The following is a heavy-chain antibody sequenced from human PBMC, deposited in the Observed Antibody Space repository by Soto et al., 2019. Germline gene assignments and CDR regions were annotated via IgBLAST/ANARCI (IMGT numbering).Heavy chain of an antibody. Sequence: QVQLQESGPGLVKPSQTLSLTCTVSGGSISSGGYYWSWIRQHPGKGLEWIGYIYYSGSTYYNPSLKSRVTISVDTSKNQFSLKLSSVTAADTAVYYSARGYGNYGDPPYFDYWGQGTLVTVSS. CDR1: GGSISSGGYY. J-gene: IGHJ4*02. D-gene: IGHD4-17*01. V-gene: IGHV4-31*03. CDR3: ARGYGNYGDPPYFDY. CDR2: IYYSGST.